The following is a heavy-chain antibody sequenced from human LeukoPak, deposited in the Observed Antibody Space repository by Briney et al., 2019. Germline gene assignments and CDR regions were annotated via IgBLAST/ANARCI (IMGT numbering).Heavy chain of an antibody. Sequence: QPGGSLRLSCAASGFTFSSYAMSWVRQAPGKGLEWVSAISGSGGSTYYADSVKGRFTISRDNSKNTLYLQMNSLRAEDTAVYYCAKDLRTVEIPTGAFDIWGQGTMVTVSS. D-gene: IGHD5-24*01. V-gene: IGHV3-23*01. J-gene: IGHJ3*02. CDR1: GFTFSSYA. CDR2: ISGSGGST. CDR3: AKDLRTVEIPTGAFDI.